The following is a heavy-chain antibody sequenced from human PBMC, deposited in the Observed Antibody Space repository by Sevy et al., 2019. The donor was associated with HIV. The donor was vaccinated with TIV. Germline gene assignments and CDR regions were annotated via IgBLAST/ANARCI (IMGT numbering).Heavy chain of an antibody. CDR1: GFSFSSYG. CDR3: GKEGGGEGGDH. V-gene: IGHV3-30*02. J-gene: IGHJ4*02. D-gene: IGHD3-16*01. CDR2: IQYDGSNK. Sequence: GGSLRLSCAASGFSFSSYGMHWVRQAPGKGLEWMSYIQYDGSNKDYADSVKGRFTISRDISKNTLYLKMNSLRVEDRAVFYCGKEGGGEGGDHWGQGTLVTVSS.